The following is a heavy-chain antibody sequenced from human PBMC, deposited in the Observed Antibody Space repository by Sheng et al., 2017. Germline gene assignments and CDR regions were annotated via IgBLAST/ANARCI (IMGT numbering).Heavy chain of an antibody. D-gene: IGHD4-17*01. CDR3: TKLYWVTTLRYYFDY. CDR2: ISGSGSST. J-gene: IGHJ4*02. V-gene: IGHV3-23*01. CDR1: GFTFSSYA. Sequence: EVQLLESGGRLATAVGGSLRLSCAASGFTFSSYAMSWVRQAPGKGLEWVSVISGSGSSTYYADSVKGRFTISRDNSKNTLYLQMNSLRAEDTAVYYCTKLYWVTTLRYYFDYWGQGTLVTVSS.